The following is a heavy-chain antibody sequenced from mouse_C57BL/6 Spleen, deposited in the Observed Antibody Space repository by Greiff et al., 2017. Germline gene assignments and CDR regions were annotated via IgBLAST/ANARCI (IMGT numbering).Heavy chain of an antibody. CDR3: ASVVATHYYAMDY. CDR1: GFTFSDYG. V-gene: IGHV5-17*01. CDR2: ISSGSSTI. D-gene: IGHD1-1*01. Sequence: EVNLVESGGGLVKPGGSLKLSCAASGFTFSDYGMHWVRQAPEKGLEWVAYISSGSSTIYYADTVKGRFTISRDNAKNTLFLQMTSLRSEDTAMYYCASVVATHYYAMDYWGQGTSVTVSS. J-gene: IGHJ4*01.